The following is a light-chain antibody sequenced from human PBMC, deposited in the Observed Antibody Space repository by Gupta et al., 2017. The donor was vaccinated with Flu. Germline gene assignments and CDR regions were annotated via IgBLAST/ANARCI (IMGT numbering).Light chain of an antibody. Sequence: QSALTQPASVSGSPGPSVTISCTVTRSNVGGYDYVSWYQQHPGKAPKLLIYDDTNRPSGISSRFAGSKSGNTASLSISGLQSDDDAAYFCSSYTTSGTLVFGGGTQLTVL. V-gene: IGLV2-14*01. CDR2: DDT. CDR1: RSNVGGYDY. J-gene: IGLJ7*01. CDR3: SSYTTSGTLV.